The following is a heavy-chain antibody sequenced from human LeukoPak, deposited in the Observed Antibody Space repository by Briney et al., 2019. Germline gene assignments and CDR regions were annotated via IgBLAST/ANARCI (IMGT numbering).Heavy chain of an antibody. J-gene: IGHJ5*02. D-gene: IGHD3-3*01. V-gene: IGHV4-4*02. Sequence: PSETLSLTCAVSGGSISSSNWWSWVRQPPGKGLEWIGEIYHSGSTNYNPSLKSRVTISVDKSKNQFSLKLSSVTAADTAVYYCARAPYYDFWSSYPTKLRANWFDPWGQGTLVTVSS. CDR1: GGSISSSNW. CDR3: ARAPYYDFWSSYPTKLRANWFDP. CDR2: IYHSGST.